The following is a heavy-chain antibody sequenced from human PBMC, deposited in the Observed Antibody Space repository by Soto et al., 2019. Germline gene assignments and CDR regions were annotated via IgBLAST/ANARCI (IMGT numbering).Heavy chain of an antibody. CDR2: IYYNGNP. D-gene: IGHD1-26*01. V-gene: IGHV4-59*08. CDR1: GGSISSYY. CDR3: ARLSGSYNDRYFDS. Sequence: SETLSLTCTVSGGSISSYYWSWIGQPPGKGPEWIGNIYYNGNPNYNPYLKSRPTISVDTSNNPFSLKVRSVTAADTAVYYCARLSGSYNDRYFDSWGQGTLVTVSS. J-gene: IGHJ4*02.